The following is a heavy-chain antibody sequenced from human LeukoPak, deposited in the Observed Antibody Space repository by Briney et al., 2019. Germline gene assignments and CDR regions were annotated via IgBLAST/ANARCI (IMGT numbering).Heavy chain of an antibody. Sequence: PSETLSLTCSVSGGSISSYYWSWIRQPPGKGLEWIGYIYYSGSTNYNPSLKSRVAISVDTSKNQLSLKLTSVTAADTAVYYCASDSRGYYSLFDYWGQGTLVTVSP. CDR1: GGSISSYY. V-gene: IGHV4-59*12. D-gene: IGHD3-22*01. J-gene: IGHJ4*02. CDR3: ASDSRGYYSLFDY. CDR2: IYYSGST.